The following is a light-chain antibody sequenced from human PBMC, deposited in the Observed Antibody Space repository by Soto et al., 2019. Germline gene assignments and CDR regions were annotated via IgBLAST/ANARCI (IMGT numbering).Light chain of an antibody. CDR2: AAS. V-gene: IGKV1-39*01. Sequence: DIQMTQSPSSLSASVGDRVTITCRASQSISSHLNWYQQKPGKAPKLLIYAASSLQSGVPSRFSGSGSGTYFTLTISSLQPEDFATYYCQQSYTTSIAFGPGTKVDIK. CDR1: QSISSH. J-gene: IGKJ3*01. CDR3: QQSYTTSIA.